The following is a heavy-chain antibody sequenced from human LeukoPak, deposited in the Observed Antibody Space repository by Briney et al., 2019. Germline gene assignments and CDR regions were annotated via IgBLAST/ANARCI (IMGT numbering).Heavy chain of an antibody. V-gene: IGHV3-30*18. Sequence: PGGSLRLSCAASGFTFSSYGMHWVRQAPGKGLEWVADIYHDGSNKYKEDSVKGRFTNSRENSKNTLYLQVNSLRAEDTAVYYCAKDDSSCYGGFDIWGQGTKVTVSS. CDR2: IYHDGSNK. J-gene: IGHJ3*02. D-gene: IGHD3-22*01. CDR3: AKDDSSCYGGFDI. CDR1: GFTFSSYG.